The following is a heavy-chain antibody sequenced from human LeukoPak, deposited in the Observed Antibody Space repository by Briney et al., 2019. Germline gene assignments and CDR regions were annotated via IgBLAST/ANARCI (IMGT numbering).Heavy chain of an antibody. CDR1: GFTFSSYG. D-gene: IGHD3-10*01. V-gene: IGHV3-23*01. Sequence: GGSLRLSCAASGFTFSSYGMSWVRQAPGKGLEWGSAISGSGGSTYYADSVKGRFTISRDNSKNTLYLQMNSLRAEDTAVYYCAKSGPGQKWFGELSGGYYYYYYMDVWGKGTTVTISS. J-gene: IGHJ6*03. CDR2: ISGSGGST. CDR3: AKSGPGQKWFGELSGGYYYYYYMDV.